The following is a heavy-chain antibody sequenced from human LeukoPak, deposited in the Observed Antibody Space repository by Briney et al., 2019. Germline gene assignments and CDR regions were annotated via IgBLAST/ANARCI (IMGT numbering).Heavy chain of an antibody. CDR3: AKGDPYGSGSYPVDY. V-gene: IGHV3-30*18. CDR1: GFTFSSYS. CDR2: ISYDGSNK. Sequence: GGSLRLSCAASGFTFSSYSMNWVRQASGKGLEWVALISYDGSNKYYADSVKGRFTISRDNSKNTLYLQMNSLRPEDTAVYYCAKGDPYGSGSYPVDYWGQGTLVTVSS. J-gene: IGHJ4*02. D-gene: IGHD3-10*01.